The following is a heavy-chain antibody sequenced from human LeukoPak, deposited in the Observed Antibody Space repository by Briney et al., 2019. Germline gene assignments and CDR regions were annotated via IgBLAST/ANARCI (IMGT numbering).Heavy chain of an antibody. CDR1: GFTFRTYA. V-gene: IGHV3-21*01. CDR3: VRIRAAAAEGAFDI. Sequence: KAGGSLRLSCAASGFTFRTYAMNWVRQAPGKGLERVSSISSSTYYIYYADSVKGRFTLSRDNAKNSLYLQMNSLRADDSAVYYCVRIRAAAAEGAFDIWGQGTMVTVSS. J-gene: IGHJ3*02. D-gene: IGHD6-25*01. CDR2: ISSSTYYI.